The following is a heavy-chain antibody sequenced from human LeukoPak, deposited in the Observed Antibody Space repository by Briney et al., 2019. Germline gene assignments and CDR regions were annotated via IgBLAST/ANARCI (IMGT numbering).Heavy chain of an antibody. CDR1: GFTFSSYA. CDR3: ARFSSRYSSSVRSFDY. Sequence: GGSLRLSCAASGFTFSSYAMSWVRQAPGKGLEWVSAISGSGGSTYYADSVKGRFTISRDNAKNSLYLQMNSLRAEDTAVYYCARFSSRYSSSVRSFDYWGQGTLVTVSS. J-gene: IGHJ4*02. D-gene: IGHD6-6*01. CDR2: ISGSGGST. V-gene: IGHV3-23*01.